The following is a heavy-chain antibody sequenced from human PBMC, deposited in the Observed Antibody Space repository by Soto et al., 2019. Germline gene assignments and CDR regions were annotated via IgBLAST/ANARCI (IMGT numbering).Heavy chain of an antibody. CDR2: INPNSGGT. V-gene: IGHV1-2*04. D-gene: IGHD4-17*01. CDR1: GYTFTGYY. CDR3: ARAILRDYYYYMDV. Sequence: ASVKVSCKASGYTFTGYYMHWVRQAPGQGLEWMGWINPNSGGTNYAQKFQGWVTMTRDTSISTAYMELRSLRSDDTAVYYCARAILRDYYYYMDVWGKGTTVTVSS. J-gene: IGHJ6*03.